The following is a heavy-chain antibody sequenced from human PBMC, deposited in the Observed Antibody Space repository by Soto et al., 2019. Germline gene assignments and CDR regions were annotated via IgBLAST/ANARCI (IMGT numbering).Heavy chain of an antibody. J-gene: IGHJ6*02. CDR3: ARGCRSGYSGYDSRYGMDV. V-gene: IGHV4-34*01. D-gene: IGHD5-12*01. CDR2: INHSGST. Sequence: SETLSLTCAVYGGSFSGYYWSWIRQPPGKGLEWIGEINHSGSTNYNPSPKSRVTISVDTSKNQFSLKLSSVTAADTAVYYCARGCRSGYSGYDSRYGMDVWGQGTKVTVYS. CDR1: GGSFSGYY.